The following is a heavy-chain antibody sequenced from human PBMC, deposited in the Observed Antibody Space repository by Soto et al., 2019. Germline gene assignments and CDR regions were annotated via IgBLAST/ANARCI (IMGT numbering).Heavy chain of an antibody. CDR2: IIPIFGTA. CDR1: GGTFSSYA. V-gene: IGHV1-69*13. J-gene: IGHJ3*02. D-gene: IGHD2-15*01. Sequence: SVKVSCKASGGTFSSYAISWVRQAPGQGLEWMGGIIPIFGTANYAQKFQGRVTITADESTSTAYMELSSLRSEDTAVYYCASRVHCSGGSCYSMGAFDIWGQGTMVTVSS. CDR3: ASRVHCSGGSCYSMGAFDI.